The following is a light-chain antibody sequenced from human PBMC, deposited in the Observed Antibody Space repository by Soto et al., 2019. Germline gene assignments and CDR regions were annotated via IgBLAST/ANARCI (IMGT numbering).Light chain of an antibody. CDR1: QSISSY. Sequence: DIPMTQSPSSLSASVGDRVTITCRASQSISSYLNWYQQKPGKAPKLLIYAASSLQSGVPSRFSGSGYGTDFTLTISSLQPEDFATYYCQQSYSTRWTFGQGTKVEIK. CDR2: AAS. V-gene: IGKV1-39*01. J-gene: IGKJ1*01. CDR3: QQSYSTRWT.